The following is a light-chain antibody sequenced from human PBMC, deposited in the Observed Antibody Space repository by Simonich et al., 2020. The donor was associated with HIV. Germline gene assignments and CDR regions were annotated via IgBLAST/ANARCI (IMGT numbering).Light chain of an antibody. CDR1: RREVIGYNY. CDR3: SSYTSSTTRV. CDR2: DVS. V-gene: IGLV2-14*01. J-gene: IGLJ1*01. Sequence: QSALPQPASVSGSPGQSITISCTRTRREVIGYNYISWYQQHPGKAPKLMIYDVSKRPAGVSNRFSSSKSVHTASRTISGLQAEDEADYYCSSYTSSTTRVFGTGTKVTVL.